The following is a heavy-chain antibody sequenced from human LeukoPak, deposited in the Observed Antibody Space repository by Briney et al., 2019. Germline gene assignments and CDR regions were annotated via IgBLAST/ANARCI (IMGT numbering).Heavy chain of an antibody. CDR2: IYHSGST. V-gene: IGHV4-38-2*02. CDR3: ASRLGYCSGGSCYLGGWFDP. CDR1: GSSISSGYY. Sequence: SETLSLTCTVPGSSISSGYYWGWIRQPPGKGLEWIGSIYHSGSTYYNPSLKSRVTISVDTSKNQFSLKLRSVTAADTAVYYCASRLGYCSGGSCYLGGWFDPWGQGTLVTVSS. J-gene: IGHJ5*02. D-gene: IGHD2-15*01.